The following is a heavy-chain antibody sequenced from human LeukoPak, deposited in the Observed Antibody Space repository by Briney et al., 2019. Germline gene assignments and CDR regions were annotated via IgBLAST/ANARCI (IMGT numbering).Heavy chain of an antibody. CDR2: INPNSGGT. Sequence: ASVKVSCKASGYTFTGYYMHWARQAPGLGLEWMGWINPNSGGTNYAQKFQGRVTMTRDTSISTAYMELSRLRSDDTAVYYCAATAPAIVGATSDAFDIWGQGTMVTVSS. CDR1: GYTFTGYY. J-gene: IGHJ3*02. V-gene: IGHV1-2*02. CDR3: AATAPAIVGATSDAFDI. D-gene: IGHD1-26*01.